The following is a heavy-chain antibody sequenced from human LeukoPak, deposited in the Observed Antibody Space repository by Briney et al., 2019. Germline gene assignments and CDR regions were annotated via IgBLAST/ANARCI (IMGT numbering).Heavy chain of an antibody. J-gene: IGHJ4*02. CDR1: GCIISSYP. D-gene: IGHD3-9*01. CDR3: TIFWYGDYYFDF. Sequence: SVTVTCLASGCIISSYPISWVGQAPGQGVEWMGRIIPILGIANYAQKFRGRVTITADKSTSTAYMELSSLRYKDTAVYDKTIFWYGDYYFDFGRRGTLATVSS. CDR2: IIPILGIA. V-gene: IGHV1-69*02.